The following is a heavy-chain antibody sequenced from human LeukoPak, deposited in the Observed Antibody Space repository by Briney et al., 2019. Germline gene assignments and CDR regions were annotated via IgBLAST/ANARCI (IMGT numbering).Heavy chain of an antibody. J-gene: IGHJ4*02. CDR2: ISSSSSYI. CDR3: ARELDDFWSGYHNSLDY. Sequence: GGSLRLSCAASGFTFSSYSMNWVRQAPGKGLEWVSSISSSSSYIYYADSVKGRFTISRDNAKNSLYLQMNSLRAEDTAVYYCARELDDFWSGYHNSLDYWGQGTLVTVSS. D-gene: IGHD3-3*01. V-gene: IGHV3-21*01. CDR1: GFTFSSYS.